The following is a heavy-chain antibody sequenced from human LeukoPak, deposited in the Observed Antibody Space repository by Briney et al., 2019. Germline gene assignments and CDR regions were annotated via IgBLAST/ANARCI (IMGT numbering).Heavy chain of an antibody. D-gene: IGHD6-19*01. CDR1: GFSFDDYA. J-gene: IGHJ6*03. V-gene: IGHV3-9*01. CDR2: ISWNSGNI. CDR3: ARVTSSGWYTRARYYYYMDV. Sequence: GGSLRLSCAASGFSFDDYAMHWVRQAPGKGLEWVSGISWNSGNIGYADSVKGRFTISRDNAKNSLYLQMNSLRAEDTAVYYCARVTSSGWYTRARYYYYMDVWGKGTTVTVSS.